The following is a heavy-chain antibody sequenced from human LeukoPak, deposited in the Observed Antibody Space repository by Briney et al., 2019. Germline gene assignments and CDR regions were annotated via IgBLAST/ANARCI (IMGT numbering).Heavy chain of an antibody. CDR2: IYYSGST. Sequence: SETLSLTCTVSGGSISSYYWSWIRQPPGKGLEWIGYIYYSGSTNYNPSLKSRVTISVDTSKNQFSLKLSSVTAADTAVYYCASTHYMTTVTVGGLDYWGQGTLVTVSS. D-gene: IGHD4-17*01. CDR3: ASTHYMTTVTVGGLDY. V-gene: IGHV4-59*12. J-gene: IGHJ4*02. CDR1: GGSISSYY.